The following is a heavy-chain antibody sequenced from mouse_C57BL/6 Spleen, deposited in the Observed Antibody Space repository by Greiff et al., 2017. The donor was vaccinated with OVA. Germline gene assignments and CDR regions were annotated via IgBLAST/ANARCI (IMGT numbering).Heavy chain of an antibody. CDR2: IWTGGGA. V-gene: IGHV2-9-1*01. CDR3: ARGGNYYGSSYFDY. D-gene: IGHD1-1*01. Sequence: QVQLKESGPGLVAPSQSLYITCTASGFALTSYAISWVRQPPGKGLEWLGVIWTGGGATYNSALNSRLSISNDDSKSQVFLKMNSLQTDDTARDYCARGGNYYGSSYFDYWGQGTTLTVSS. CDR1: GFALTSYA. J-gene: IGHJ2*01.